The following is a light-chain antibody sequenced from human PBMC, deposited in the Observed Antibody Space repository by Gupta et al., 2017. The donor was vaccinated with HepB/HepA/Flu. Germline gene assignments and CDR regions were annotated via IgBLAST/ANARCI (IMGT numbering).Light chain of an antibody. CDR3: QHYNSYPWT. J-gene: IGKJ1*01. Sequence: DIQLTQSPSTLSASVGDTVTITCRASQRISTWLAWYQQKPGKAPKVLIFKASTLESGVPSRFSGSGAGTEFTLTISSLHPDDYATYYCQHYNSYPWTFGQGTKVKIK. CDR2: KAS. V-gene: IGKV1-5*03. CDR1: QRISTW.